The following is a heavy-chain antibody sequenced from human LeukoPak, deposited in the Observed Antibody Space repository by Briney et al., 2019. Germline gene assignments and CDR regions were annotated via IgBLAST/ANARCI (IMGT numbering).Heavy chain of an antibody. CDR3: ARVGGSAAYRTLDY. CDR2: IKQDGSEK. CDR1: GFTFSSYW. Sequence: GGSLRLSCAASGFTFSSYWMSWVRQAPGKGLEWVANIKQDGSEKYYVDSVKGRFTISRDNAKNSLYLQMNSLRAEDTAVYYCARVGGSAAYRTLDYWGQGTLVTVSS. V-gene: IGHV3-7*01. D-gene: IGHD6-13*01. J-gene: IGHJ4*02.